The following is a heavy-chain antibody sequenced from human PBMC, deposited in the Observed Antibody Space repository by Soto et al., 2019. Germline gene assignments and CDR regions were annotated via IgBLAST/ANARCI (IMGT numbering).Heavy chain of an antibody. CDR1: GFNFNDYG. CDR3: AKDMENGYNPYYYCGMDV. J-gene: IGHJ6*02. Sequence: PVGSLRLSCAASGFNFNDYGMHWVRQAPGKGLEWVSSISWNSVSIGYADSVKGRFTISRDNAKNSLYLQMNSLRAEDTALYYCAKDMENGYNPYYYCGMDVWGQGTTVTVSS. D-gene: IGHD3-10*01. V-gene: IGHV3-9*01. CDR2: ISWNSVSI.